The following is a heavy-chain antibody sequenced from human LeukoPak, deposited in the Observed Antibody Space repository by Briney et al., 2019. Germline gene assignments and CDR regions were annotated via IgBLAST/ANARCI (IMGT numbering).Heavy chain of an antibody. CDR2: ISGSGGST. J-gene: IGHJ4*02. CDR3: AKGPTYYDFWSGYY. CDR1: GFTFSSYA. D-gene: IGHD3-3*01. V-gene: IGHV3-23*01. Sequence: PGGSLRLSCAASGFTFSSYAMSWVSQAPGKGLEWVSAISGSGGSTYYADSVKGRFTISRDNSKNTLYLQMNSLRAEDTAVYYCAKGPTYYDFWSGYYWGQGTLVTVSS.